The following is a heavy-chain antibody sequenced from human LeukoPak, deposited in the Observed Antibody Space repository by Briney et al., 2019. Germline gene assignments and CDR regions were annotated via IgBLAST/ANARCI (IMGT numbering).Heavy chain of an antibody. CDR1: QFNFNKFG. D-gene: IGHD1-26*01. CDR3: AKDGSYYNFDY. J-gene: IGHJ4*02. CDR2: ISGSGGST. Sequence: GGSLRLSCATSQFNFNKFGMTWVRQAPGKGLEWVSVISGSGGSTDYADSVKGRFTISRDNSKNTLYLQMNSLRAEDTAVYYCAKDGSYYNFDYWGQGTLVTVSS. V-gene: IGHV3-23*01.